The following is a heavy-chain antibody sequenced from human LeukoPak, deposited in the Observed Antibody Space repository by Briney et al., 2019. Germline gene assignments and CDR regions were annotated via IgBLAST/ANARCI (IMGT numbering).Heavy chain of an antibody. D-gene: IGHD6-13*01. CDR1: GGSFSGYY. CDR2: INHSGST. J-gene: IGHJ4*02. CDR3: ARGRYSSSAHVY. Sequence: SETLSLTCAVYGGSFSGYYWSWIRQPPGKGLEWIGEINHSGSTNYNPSLKSRVTISVDTSKNQFSLKLSSVTAADTAVYYCARGRYSSSAHVYWGQGTLVTVSS. V-gene: IGHV4-34*01.